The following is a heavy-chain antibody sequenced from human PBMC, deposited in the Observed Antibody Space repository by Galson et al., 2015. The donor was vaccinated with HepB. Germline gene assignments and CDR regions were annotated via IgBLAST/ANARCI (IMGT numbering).Heavy chain of an antibody. CDR3: AKGGYSSSWCDY. D-gene: IGHD6-13*01. V-gene: IGHV3-30*18. CDR2: ISYDGSNK. Sequence: LRLSCAASGFTFSSYGMHWVRQAPGKGLEWVAVISYDGSNKYYADSVKGRFTISRDNSKNTLYLQMNSLRAEDTAVYYCAKGGYSSSWCDYWGQGTLVTVSS. CDR1: GFTFSSYG. J-gene: IGHJ4*02.